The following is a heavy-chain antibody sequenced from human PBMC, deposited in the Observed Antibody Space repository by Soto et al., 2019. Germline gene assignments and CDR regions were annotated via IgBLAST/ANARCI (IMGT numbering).Heavy chain of an antibody. CDR3: TTSVTGTPRAIDY. Sequence: GGSLRLSCEVSGLTFAKVWMSWIRQAPGKGLEWVGRIKSQIDGGRIDYAAPVKDRFTISRDDSKNTLYLQMNSLKNEDTAVYYCTTSVTGTPRAIDYWGQGNLVTVSS. V-gene: IGHV3-15*01. D-gene: IGHD1-7*01. CDR1: GLTFAKVW. CDR2: IKSQIDGGRI. J-gene: IGHJ4*02.